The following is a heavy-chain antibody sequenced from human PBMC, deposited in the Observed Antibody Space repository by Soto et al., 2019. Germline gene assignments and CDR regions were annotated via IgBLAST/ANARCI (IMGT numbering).Heavy chain of an antibody. Sequence: PGGSLRLSCEVSGFTFSAYGMHWVRQAPGKGLEWVAAISHDGTNKNYGDSVKGRFTISRDNSKKTLYLQMNSLRPEDTALYYCAKDEYYDSRSGYYIFDSWGQGTLVTVSS. CDR1: GFTFSAYG. CDR2: ISHDGTNK. CDR3: AKDEYYDSRSGYYIFDS. V-gene: IGHV3-30*18. J-gene: IGHJ4*02. D-gene: IGHD3-3*01.